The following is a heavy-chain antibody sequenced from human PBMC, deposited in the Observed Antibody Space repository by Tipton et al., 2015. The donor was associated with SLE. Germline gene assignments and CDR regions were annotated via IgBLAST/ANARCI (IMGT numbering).Heavy chain of an antibody. CDR3: AGGDFGLTGRYSYYYMDV. CDR1: GGSISSYY. Sequence: GLVKPSETLSLTCTVSGGSISSYYWSWIRQPPGKGLEWIGYMYDTGSTSYSPSLKSRVTISVDTSKNQFSLNLNSVTAADTAVYYCAGGDFGLTGRYSYYYMDVWGKGTTVTVSS. V-gene: IGHV4-59*01. CDR2: MYDTGST. D-gene: IGHD3-9*01. J-gene: IGHJ6*03.